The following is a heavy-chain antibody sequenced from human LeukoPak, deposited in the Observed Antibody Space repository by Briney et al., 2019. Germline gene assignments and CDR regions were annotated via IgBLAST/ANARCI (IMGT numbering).Heavy chain of an antibody. Sequence: GRSLRLSCAASGFTFDDYAMHWVRQAPGKGLEWVSGISWNSGSIGYADSVKGRFTISRDNAKNSLYLQMNSLRPEDTAMYYCARMYGGYYFDYWGQGTLVTVSS. V-gene: IGHV3-9*01. CDR1: GFTFDDYA. D-gene: IGHD5-12*01. J-gene: IGHJ4*02. CDR2: ISWNSGSI. CDR3: ARMYGGYYFDY.